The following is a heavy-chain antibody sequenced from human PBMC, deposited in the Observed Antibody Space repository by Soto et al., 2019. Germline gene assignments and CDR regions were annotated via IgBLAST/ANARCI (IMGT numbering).Heavy chain of an antibody. CDR3: ATSRISIAVAGETEYYFDY. J-gene: IGHJ4*02. Sequence: ASVKVSCKASGYIFTGYYMHWVRQAPGQGLEWMGWINPNSGDTNYTQKFQGWVTMTRDTSISTAYMELSRLRSDDTAVYYCATSRISIAVAGETEYYFDYWGQGTPVTVPS. CDR2: INPNSGDT. V-gene: IGHV1-2*04. CDR1: GYIFTGYY. D-gene: IGHD6-19*01.